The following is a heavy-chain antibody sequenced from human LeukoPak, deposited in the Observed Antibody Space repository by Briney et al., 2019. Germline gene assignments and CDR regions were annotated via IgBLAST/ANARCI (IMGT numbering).Heavy chain of an antibody. V-gene: IGHV4-38-2*02. Sequence: PSETLSLTCTVSGYSISSGYYWGWLRQPPGKGLEWIGSIYHSGSTYYNPSLKSRVTISVDTSKNQFSLKLSSVTAADTAVYYCARAVKVGSRGITGTPYWYFDLWGRGTLVTVSS. CDR1: GYSISSGYY. J-gene: IGHJ2*01. CDR3: ARAVKVGSRGITGTPYWYFDL. D-gene: IGHD1-20*01. CDR2: IYHSGST.